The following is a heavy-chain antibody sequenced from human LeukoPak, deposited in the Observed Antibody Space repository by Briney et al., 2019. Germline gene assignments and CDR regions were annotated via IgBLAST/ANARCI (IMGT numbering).Heavy chain of an antibody. CDR2: INPNSGGT. CDR1: GYTFTGYY. J-gene: IGHJ6*03. Sequence: GASVKVSCKASGYTFTGYYMHWVRQAPGQGLEWMGWINPNSGGTNYAQKFQGRVTMTRDTSISTAYMELSRLRSDDTAVYYCAKEYPYYYDSSGYYYYYYYMDVWGKGTTVTISS. D-gene: IGHD3-22*01. CDR3: AKEYPYYYDSSGYYYYYYYMDV. V-gene: IGHV1-2*02.